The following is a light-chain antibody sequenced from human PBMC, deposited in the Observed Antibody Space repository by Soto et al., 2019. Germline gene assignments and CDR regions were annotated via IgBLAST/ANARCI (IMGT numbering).Light chain of an antibody. CDR2: DAS. CDR1: QSLTSSY. CDR3: QQYGSSLLT. V-gene: IGKV3-20*01. Sequence: EIVLTQSPGTLSLSPGERVTLSCRAGQSLTSSYLAWYQQKPGQAPRLLIYDASSRATGIPDRFSGSGSGTDFTLTISILELEDFAVYYCQQYGSSLLTFGGGTKVEIK. J-gene: IGKJ4*01.